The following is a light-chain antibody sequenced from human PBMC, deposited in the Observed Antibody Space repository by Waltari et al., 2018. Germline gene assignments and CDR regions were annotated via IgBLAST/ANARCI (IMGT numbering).Light chain of an antibody. V-gene: IGKV1-13*02. CDR2: YAN. CDR3: QQGNSNPFT. J-gene: IGKJ3*01. Sequence: IQMSQSPSSLSASVGDRVTITCRASQGISSYLNWYQQKPGKAPKLLIYYANSLASGVPARFSGSGSGTECTLTISSLQPEDFATYYCQQGNSNPFTFGPGTKLDIK. CDR1: QGISSY.